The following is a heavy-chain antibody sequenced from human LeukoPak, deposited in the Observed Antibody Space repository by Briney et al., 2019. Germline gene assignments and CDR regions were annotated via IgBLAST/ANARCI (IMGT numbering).Heavy chain of an antibody. CDR2: INPNSGGT. V-gene: IGHV1-2*02. D-gene: IGHD3-22*01. CDR3: ARGLVYYDSSLFDY. CDR1: GYTLTAYY. J-gene: IGHJ4*02. Sequence: GASVKVSCKASGYTLTAYYMHWVRQAPGQGLEWMGWINPNSGGTNYAQKFQGRVAMTRDTSISTAYMELSRLRSDDTAVYYCARGLVYYDSSLFDYWGQGTLVTVSS.